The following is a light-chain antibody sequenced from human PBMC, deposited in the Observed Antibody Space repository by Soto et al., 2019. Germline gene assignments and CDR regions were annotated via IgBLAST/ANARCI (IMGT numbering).Light chain of an antibody. CDR2: QVS. Sequence: VVMTQSPVSLPVTLGQSASISCRSSRGLLYSDGLIYVNWFQQRPGQSPSRLIYQVSKRDSGVPDRFSGSGAGTDFTLKITRVEAEDVGIYYCMQGTHWPITFGQGTRLEIE. CDR3: MQGTHWPIT. J-gene: IGKJ5*01. V-gene: IGKV2-30*01. CDR1: RGLLYSDGLIY.